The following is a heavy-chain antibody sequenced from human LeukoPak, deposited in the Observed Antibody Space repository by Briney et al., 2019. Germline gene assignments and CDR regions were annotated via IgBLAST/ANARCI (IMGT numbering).Heavy chain of an antibody. J-gene: IGHJ4*02. CDR2: IPYDGNNK. V-gene: IGHV3-30*18. CDR1: GFTFSRYG. Sequence: GGSLRLSCVASGFTFSRYGMHWVRQAPGKGLEWVAVIPYDGNNKYNADSVKGRFTISRDNSKNTLYLQMNSLRAEDTAVYYCAKDRDDYGATYFFDYWGPGTLVTVSS. D-gene: IGHD5-24*01. CDR3: AKDRDDYGATYFFDY.